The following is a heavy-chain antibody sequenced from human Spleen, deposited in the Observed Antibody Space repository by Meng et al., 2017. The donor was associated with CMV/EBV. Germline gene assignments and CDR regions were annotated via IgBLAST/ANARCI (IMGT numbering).Heavy chain of an antibody. D-gene: IGHD3-10*01. CDR2: IYYSGTT. Sequence: NVSDVSISSGGYYWSWIRQPPGKGLEWIGYIYYSGTTYYNPSLKSRVIISVDTSKNQFSLKLSSVTAADTAVYYCARGLPGEYFDYWGQGTLVTVSS. CDR1: DVSISSGGYY. V-gene: IGHV4-30-4*08. CDR3: ARGLPGEYFDY. J-gene: IGHJ4*02.